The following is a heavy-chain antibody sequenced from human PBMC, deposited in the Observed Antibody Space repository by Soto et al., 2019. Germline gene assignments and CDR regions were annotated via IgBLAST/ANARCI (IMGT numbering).Heavy chain of an antibody. Sequence: VGSLRLSCAASGFTFSSYWMHWVRQAPGKGLVWVSRINGDGSSTNNADSVKGRFTISRDNAKNTLFLQMNSLRAEDTAVYYCARSYCGSISCSPWDAFDIWGQGTMVTVSS. D-gene: IGHD2-2*01. CDR3: ARSYCGSISCSPWDAFDI. CDR1: GFTFSSYW. J-gene: IGHJ3*02. V-gene: IGHV3-74*01. CDR2: INGDGSST.